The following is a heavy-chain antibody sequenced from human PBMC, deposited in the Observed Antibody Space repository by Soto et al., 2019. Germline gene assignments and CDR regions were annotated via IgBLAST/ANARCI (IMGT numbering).Heavy chain of an antibody. Sequence: PGGSLRLSCAASGFTVSSNYMSWVRQAPGKGLEWVSVIYSGGSTYYADSVKGRFTISRDNSKNTLYPQMNSLRAEDTAVYYCARDSGYCSGGSCYSGFYYYGMDVWGQGTTVTVSS. J-gene: IGHJ6*02. CDR1: GFTVSSNY. CDR3: ARDSGYCSGGSCYSGFYYYGMDV. V-gene: IGHV3-53*01. D-gene: IGHD2-15*01. CDR2: IYSGGST.